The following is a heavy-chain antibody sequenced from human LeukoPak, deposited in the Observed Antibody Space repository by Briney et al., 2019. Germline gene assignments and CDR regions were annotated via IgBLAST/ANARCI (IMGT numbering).Heavy chain of an antibody. V-gene: IGHV1-24*01. CDR3: ATSPGLYDYVWGSYRYHYYYHGMDV. D-gene: IGHD3-16*02. CDR2: FDPEDGET. CDR1: GYTLTELS. Sequence: SVKVSCKVSGYTLTELSMHWVRQAPGKGLEWMGGFDPEDGETIYAQKFQGRVTMTEDTSTDTAYMELSSLRSEDTAVYYCATSPGLYDYVWGSYRYHYYYHGMDVWGQGTTVTVSS. J-gene: IGHJ6*02.